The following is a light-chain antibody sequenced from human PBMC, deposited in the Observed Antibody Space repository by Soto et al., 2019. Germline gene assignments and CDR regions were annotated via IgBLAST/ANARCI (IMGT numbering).Light chain of an antibody. CDR2: EVS. Sequence: QSALTQPPSASGSPGQSVTISCTGTSSDVGGYNYISWYQLHPGKAPKLMIYEVSYRPSGVPDRFSGSKSGNTASLTVSGLQAEDEADYYCSSYAGNDNVIFGGGTKLTVL. CDR3: SSYAGNDNVI. CDR1: SSDVGGYNY. V-gene: IGLV2-8*01. J-gene: IGLJ2*01.